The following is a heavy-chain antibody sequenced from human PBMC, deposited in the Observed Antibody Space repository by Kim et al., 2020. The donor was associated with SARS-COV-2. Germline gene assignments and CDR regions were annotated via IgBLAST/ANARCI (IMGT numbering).Heavy chain of an antibody. Sequence: DAVRGRFTISRDNSKNTLYLQMSSLRAEDAAVYYCAKGSGSYRNWFDPWGQGTLVTVSS. V-gene: IGHV3-30*02. J-gene: IGHJ5*02. D-gene: IGHD1-26*01. CDR3: AKGSGSYRNWFDP.